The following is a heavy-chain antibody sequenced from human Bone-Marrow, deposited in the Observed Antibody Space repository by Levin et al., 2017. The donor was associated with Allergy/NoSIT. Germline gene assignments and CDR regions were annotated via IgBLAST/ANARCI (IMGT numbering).Heavy chain of an antibody. Sequence: KSGPTLVKPTQTLTLTCTFSGFSLSTTGMAVTWIRQPPGKALEWLGPISWDDDTLYIPSLKRRLTISKDPSKNEVVLTLTNMSPVDTATYLCPPKVMSTPRGRNSEYFQNWGQGTLVTVSS. J-gene: IGHJ1*01. CDR1: GFSLSTTGMA. CDR3: PPKVMSTPRGRNSEYFQN. CDR2: ISWDDDT. V-gene: IGHV2-5*02. D-gene: IGHD2-21*01.